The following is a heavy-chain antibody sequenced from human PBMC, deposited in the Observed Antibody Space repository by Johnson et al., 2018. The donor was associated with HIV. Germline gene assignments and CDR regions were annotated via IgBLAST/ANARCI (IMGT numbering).Heavy chain of an antibody. CDR2: INWNGGNT. V-gene: IGHV3-20*04. J-gene: IGHJ3*02. Sequence: VLLVESGGGVVRRGGSLRLSCAASGFTFDDYGLSWVRLSPGKGLEWVSGINWNGGNTGYADSLKGRLPISRDNARNSLDLEMNNLRVEDTALYYCARGKGAAVGLDAYDIWGQGTMVTVSS. CDR1: GFTFDDYG. D-gene: IGHD6-13*01. CDR3: ARGKGAAVGLDAYDI.